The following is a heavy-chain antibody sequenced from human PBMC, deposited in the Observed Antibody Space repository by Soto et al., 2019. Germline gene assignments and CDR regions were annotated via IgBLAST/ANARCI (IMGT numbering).Heavy chain of an antibody. CDR3: AIVKVVVLMVYATRVTPRWFDP. J-gene: IGHJ5*02. CDR2: INHSGST. CDR1: GGSFSGYY. Sequence: PSETLSLTCAVYGGSFSGYYWSWIRQPPGKGLEWIGEINHSGSTNYNPSLKSRVTISVDTSKNQFSLKLGSVTAADTAVYYCAIVKVVVLMVYATRVTPRWFDPWGQGTLVTVSS. V-gene: IGHV4-34*01. D-gene: IGHD2-8*01.